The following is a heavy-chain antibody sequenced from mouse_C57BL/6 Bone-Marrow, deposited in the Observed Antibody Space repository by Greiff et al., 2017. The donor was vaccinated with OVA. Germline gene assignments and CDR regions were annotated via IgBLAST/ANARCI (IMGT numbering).Heavy chain of an antibody. CDR3: ARYNYGSSYPYAMDY. D-gene: IGHD1-1*01. CDR2: IDPANGNT. Sequence: VQLQQSVAELVRPGASVKLSCTASGFNIKNTYMHWVKQRPEQGLEWIGRIDPANGNTKYAPKFQGKAAITADTSSNTAYLQLSSLTSEDTAIYYCARYNYGSSYPYAMDYWGQGTSVTVSS. V-gene: IGHV14-3*01. J-gene: IGHJ4*01. CDR1: GFNIKNTY.